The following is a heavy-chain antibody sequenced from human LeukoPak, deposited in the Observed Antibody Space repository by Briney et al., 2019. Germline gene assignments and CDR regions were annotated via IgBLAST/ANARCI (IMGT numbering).Heavy chain of an antibody. J-gene: IGHJ4*02. CDR1: GFTFSSYG. CDR3: AKERDTAMVTIDY. D-gene: IGHD5-18*01. CDR2: IRYDGSNK. V-gene: IGHV3-30*02. Sequence: GGSLRPSCAASGFTFSSYGMHWVRQAPGKGLEWVAFIRYDGSNKYYADSVKGRFTISRDNSKNTLYLQMNSLRAEDTAVYYCAKERDTAMVTIDYWGQGTLVTVSS.